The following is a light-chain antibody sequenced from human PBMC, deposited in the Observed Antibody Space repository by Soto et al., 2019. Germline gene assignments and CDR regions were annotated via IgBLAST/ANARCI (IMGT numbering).Light chain of an antibody. V-gene: IGLV2-8*01. CDR3: KSHADSNNYV. J-gene: IGLJ1*01. CDR2: DVS. Sequence: QSVLTQPPSGSGSPGQSVTISCTGTSSDVGRYKFVSWYQHHPGKAPTLMIYDVSQRPSVVPDRFSGSKSGNTASLTVCRPQAQEEADYYSKSHADSNNYVLGNGTKLTVL. CDR1: SSDVGRYKF.